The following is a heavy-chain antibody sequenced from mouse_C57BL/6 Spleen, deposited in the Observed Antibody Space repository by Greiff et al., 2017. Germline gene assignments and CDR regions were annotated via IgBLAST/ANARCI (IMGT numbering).Heavy chain of an antibody. J-gene: IGHJ2*01. V-gene: IGHV14-2*01. CDR2: IDPEDGET. D-gene: IGHD6-1*01. CDR1: GFNIKDYY. Sequence: VQLQQSGAELVKPGASVKLSCTASGFNIKDYYMHWVKQRTEQGLEWIGRIDPEDGETKYDSKFQGKATITADKSSNTAYLQLSVLTSEDTAVYYCATSAGDYWGQGTTLTVSS. CDR3: ATSAGDY.